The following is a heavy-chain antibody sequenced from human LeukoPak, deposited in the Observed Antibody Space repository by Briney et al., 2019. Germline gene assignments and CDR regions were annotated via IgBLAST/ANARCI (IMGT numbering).Heavy chain of an antibody. V-gene: IGHV3-23*01. CDR2: ISGSGGST. Sequence: GSLRLSCAASGFTFSSYAMSWVRQAPGKGLEWVSAISGSGGSTYYADSVKGRFTISRDNSKNTLYLQMNSLRAEDTAVYYCAKFGRVGIAVAGLDYWGQGTLVTVSS. CDR3: AKFGRVGIAVAGLDY. CDR1: GFTFSSYA. J-gene: IGHJ4*02. D-gene: IGHD6-19*01.